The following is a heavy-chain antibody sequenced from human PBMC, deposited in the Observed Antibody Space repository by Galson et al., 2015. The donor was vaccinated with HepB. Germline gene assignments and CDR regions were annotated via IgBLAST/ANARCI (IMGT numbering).Heavy chain of an antibody. V-gene: IGHV3-23*01. CDR3: ARGEGSWHFLSIDY. Sequence: SLRLSCAASGFTFSSYAMSWVRQAPGKGLEWVSAISGSGGSTYYADSVKGRFTISRDNSKNTLYLQMNSLRAEDTAVYYCARGEGSWHFLSIDYWGQGTLVTVSS. CDR2: ISGSGGST. CDR1: GFTFSSYA. J-gene: IGHJ4*02. D-gene: IGHD3-16*01.